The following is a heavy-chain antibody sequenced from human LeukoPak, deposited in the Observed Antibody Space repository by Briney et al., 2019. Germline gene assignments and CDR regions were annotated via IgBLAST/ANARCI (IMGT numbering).Heavy chain of an antibody. J-gene: IGHJ4*02. Sequence: ASVKVSCKASGYTFTGYYMHWVRQAPGQGLEWMGWINPNSGGTNYAQKFQGRVTMTRDTSISTAYMELSRLRSDDTAVYYCARDSRGEWELNPGWDFDYWGQGTLVTVSS. V-gene: IGHV1-2*02. CDR1: GYTFTGYY. CDR2: INPNSGGT. CDR3: ARDSRGEWELNPGWDFDY. D-gene: IGHD1-26*01.